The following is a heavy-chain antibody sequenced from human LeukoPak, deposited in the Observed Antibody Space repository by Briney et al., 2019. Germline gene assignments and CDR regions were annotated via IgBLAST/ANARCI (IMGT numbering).Heavy chain of an antibody. CDR2: ISWNSGSI. V-gene: IGHV3-9*01. Sequence: GGSLRLSCAASGFTFDDYAMHWVRQAPGKGLEWVSGISWNSGSIGYADSVKGRFTISRDNAKNSLYLQMNSLRAEDTALYYCAKDMRPILSSGSNFDYWGQGTLVTVSS. D-gene: IGHD3-22*01. CDR1: GFTFDDYA. CDR3: AKDMRPILSSGSNFDY. J-gene: IGHJ4*02.